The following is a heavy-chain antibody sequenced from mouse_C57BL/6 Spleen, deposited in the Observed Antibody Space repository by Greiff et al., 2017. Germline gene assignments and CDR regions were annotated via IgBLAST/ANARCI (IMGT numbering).Heavy chain of an antibody. J-gene: IGHJ2*01. CDR2: INPGSGGT. D-gene: IGHD3-3*01. Sequence: QVQLQQSGAELVRPGTSVKVSCKASGYAFTNYLIEWVKQRPGQGLEWIGVINPGSGGTNYNEKFKGKATLTADKSSSTAYMQLSSLTSEDSAVYFCARGLGQPFYFDYWGQGTTLTVSS. CDR3: ARGLGQPFYFDY. CDR1: GYAFTNYL. V-gene: IGHV1-54*01.